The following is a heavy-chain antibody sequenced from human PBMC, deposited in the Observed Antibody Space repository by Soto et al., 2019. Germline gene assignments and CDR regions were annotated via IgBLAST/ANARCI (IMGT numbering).Heavy chain of an antibody. V-gene: IGHV3-33*01. J-gene: IGHJ3*02. D-gene: IGHD1-26*01. CDR2: IWYDGSNK. CDR1: GFTFSSYG. CDR3: ARDAYSGSYAIHAFDI. Sequence: QVQLVESGGGVVQPGRSLRLSCAASGFTFSSYGMHWVRQAPGKGLEWVAVIWYDGSNKYYADSVKGRFTISRDNSKNTLYLQMNSLRAEDTAVYYCARDAYSGSYAIHAFDIWGQGTMVTVSS.